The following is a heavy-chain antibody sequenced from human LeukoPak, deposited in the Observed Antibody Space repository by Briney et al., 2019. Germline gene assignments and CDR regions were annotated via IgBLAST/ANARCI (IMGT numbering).Heavy chain of an antibody. CDR2: INHSGST. D-gene: IGHD2-2*01. CDR1: GGSFSGYY. Sequence: SETLSLTCAVYGGSFSGYYWSWIRQPPGKGLEWIGEINHSGSTNYNPSLKSRVTISVDTSKNQFSLKLSSVTAADTAVYYCARYDIVVVPAAYNWFDPWGQGALVTVS. CDR3: ARYDIVVVPAAYNWFDP. J-gene: IGHJ5*02. V-gene: IGHV4-34*01.